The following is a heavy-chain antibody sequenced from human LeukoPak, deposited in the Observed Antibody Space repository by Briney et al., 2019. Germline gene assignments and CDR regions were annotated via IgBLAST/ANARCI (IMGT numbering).Heavy chain of an antibody. CDR3: ASRYYYDSSGYRKGYYYYYYGMDV. CDR1: GYTFTSYG. Sequence: SVKVSCKASGYTFTSYGISWVRQAPGQGLEWMGGIIPIFGTANYAQKFQGRVTITADESTSTAYMELSSLRSEDTAVYYCASRYYYDSSGYRKGYYYYYYGMDVWGQGTTVTVSS. CDR2: IIPIFGTA. D-gene: IGHD3-22*01. J-gene: IGHJ6*01. V-gene: IGHV1-69*13.